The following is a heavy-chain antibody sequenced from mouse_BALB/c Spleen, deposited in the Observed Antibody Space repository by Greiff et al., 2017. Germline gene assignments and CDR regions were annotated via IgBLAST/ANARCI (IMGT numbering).Heavy chain of an antibody. Sequence: VQLKESGGGLVQPGGSLRLSCATSGFTFTDYYMSWVRQPPGKALEWLGFIRNKANGYTTEYSASVKGRFTISRDNSQSILYLQMNTLRAEDSATYYCARDGRYYAMDYWGQGTSVTVSS. V-gene: IGHV7-3*02. CDR1: GFTFTDYY. CDR2: IRNKANGYTT. J-gene: IGHJ4*01. CDR3: ARDGRYYAMDY.